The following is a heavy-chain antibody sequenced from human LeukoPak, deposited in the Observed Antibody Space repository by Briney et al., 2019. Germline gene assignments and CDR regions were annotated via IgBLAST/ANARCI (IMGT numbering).Heavy chain of an antibody. Sequence: ASVKVSFKASGYTFTGYYMHWVRQAPGQGLEWMGWINPNSGGTNYAQKFQGRVTISVDTSKNQFSLKLSSVTAADTAVYYCARLKGGTVAYYYYGMDVWGQGTTVTVSS. V-gene: IGHV1-2*02. CDR2: INPNSGGT. D-gene: IGHD2-15*01. CDR3: ARLKGGTVAYYYYGMDV. J-gene: IGHJ6*02. CDR1: GYTFTGYY.